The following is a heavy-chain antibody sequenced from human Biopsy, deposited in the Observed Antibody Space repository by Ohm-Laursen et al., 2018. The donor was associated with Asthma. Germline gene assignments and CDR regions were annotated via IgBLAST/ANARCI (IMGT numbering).Heavy chain of an antibody. CDR1: GGYMRSGNYY. CDR3: VRGSSSWHHGPFHYYYGLDV. J-gene: IGHJ6*02. Sequence: PSETLSLTCCLSSGSGGYMRSGNYYWGWIRQPPGKGLEWIGSIYYSGTTYYNPSLESRVTVSADTSKNHFSLKLPSVTAADTAVYYCVRGSSSWHHGPFHYYYGLDVWGQGTTATVSS. CDR2: IYYSGTT. V-gene: IGHV4-39*01. D-gene: IGHD6-13*01.